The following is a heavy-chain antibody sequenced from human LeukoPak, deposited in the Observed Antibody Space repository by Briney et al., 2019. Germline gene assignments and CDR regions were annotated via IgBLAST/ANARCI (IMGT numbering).Heavy chain of an antibody. Sequence: GGSLRLSCAASGFTFSSYSMNWVRQAPGKGLEWVSSISSSSSYIYYADSVKGRFTISRDNAKNSLYLQMNSLRAEDTAVYYCARDRGSTGSLFDYWGQGTLVTVSS. D-gene: IGHD3-16*01. V-gene: IGHV3-21*01. CDR1: GFTFSSYS. CDR2: ISSSSSYI. J-gene: IGHJ4*02. CDR3: ARDRGSTGSLFDY.